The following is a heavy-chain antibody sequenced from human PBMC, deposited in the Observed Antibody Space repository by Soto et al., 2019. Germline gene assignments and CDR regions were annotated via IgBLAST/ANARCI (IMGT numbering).Heavy chain of an antibody. CDR2: IIPIFGTA. Sequence: SVKVSCKASGGTFSSYAISWVRQAPGQGLEWMGGIIPIFGTANYAQKFQGRVTITADESTSTAYMELSSLRSEDTAVYYCALDSSGPVVDYGMDVWGQGTTVTVAS. V-gene: IGHV1-69*13. D-gene: IGHD3-22*01. CDR1: GGTFSSYA. CDR3: ALDSSGPVVDYGMDV. J-gene: IGHJ6*02.